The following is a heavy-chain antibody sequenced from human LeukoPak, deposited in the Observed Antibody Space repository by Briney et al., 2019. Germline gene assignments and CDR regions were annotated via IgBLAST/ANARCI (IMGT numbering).Heavy chain of an antibody. V-gene: IGHV4-30-4*01. CDR1: GASISSGAYH. Sequence: PSETLSLTCTVSGASISSGAYHWSWIRQAPGKGLEWIGHSGTTSYNPSLNGRVSISVDTSKNQFSLRLTSVTAADTAVYFCATYYGSQGGSVSWGQGTRVTVSS. J-gene: IGHJ5*02. CDR3: ATYYGSQGGSVS. D-gene: IGHD3-10*01. CDR2: SGTT.